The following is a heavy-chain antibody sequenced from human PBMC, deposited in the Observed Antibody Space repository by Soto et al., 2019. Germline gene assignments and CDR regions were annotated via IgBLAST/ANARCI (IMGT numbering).Heavy chain of an antibody. J-gene: IGHJ5*02. CDR2: ISYDGINK. CDR3: AKDLRATVTVESQTSNWFDP. CDR1: GFTFSSYG. D-gene: IGHD4-17*01. Sequence: QVQLAESGGGVVQPGRSLRLSCAASGFTFSSYGMHWVRQAPGKGLEWVAVISYDGINKYYGDSVKGRFTISRDNRKHTHYLQMNSLRTEDTAVYHCAKDLRATVTVESQTSNWFDPWGQGTLVVVSS. V-gene: IGHV3-30*18.